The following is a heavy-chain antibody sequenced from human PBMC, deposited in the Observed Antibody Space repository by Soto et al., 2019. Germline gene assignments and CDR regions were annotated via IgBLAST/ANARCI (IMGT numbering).Heavy chain of an antibody. J-gene: IGHJ6*02. V-gene: IGHV3-23*01. CDR2: IGESGTPT. Sequence: GGSLRLSCAASGFTFSSYAMKWVRQAPGKGLEWVSLIGESGTPTYYADSVKGRFTISRDNSGNTLFLEMYSLRAEDTAVYYCARYIPGVRYCGMDVWGQGTTVTVS. CDR1: GFTFSSYA. CDR3: ARYIPGVRYCGMDV. D-gene: IGHD2-2*01.